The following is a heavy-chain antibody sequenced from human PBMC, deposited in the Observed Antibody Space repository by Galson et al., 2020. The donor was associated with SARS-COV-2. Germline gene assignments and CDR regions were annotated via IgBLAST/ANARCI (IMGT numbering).Heavy chain of an antibody. CDR2: ISWNSGSI. J-gene: IGHJ4*02. V-gene: IGHV3-9*01. CDR3: AKIGYSSGWSDY. CDR1: GFTFDDYA. D-gene: IGHD6-19*01. Sequence: SLTLSCAASGFTFDDYAMHWVRQAPGKGLEWVSGISWNSGSIGYADSVKGRFNISRDNAKNSLYLQMNSLRAEDTALYYCAKIGYSSGWSDYLGQGTRVTVSS.